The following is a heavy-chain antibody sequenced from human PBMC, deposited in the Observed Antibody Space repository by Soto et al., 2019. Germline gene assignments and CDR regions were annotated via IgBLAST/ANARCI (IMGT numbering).Heavy chain of an antibody. CDR3: AREMATSGWFQNYYYLGMDV. CDR2: ISSRDRAM. J-gene: IGHJ6*02. CDR1: GFTFKDYY. D-gene: IGHD6-19*01. V-gene: IGHV3-11*01. Sequence: GGSLRLSCAASGFTFKDYYMSWIRQAPGRGLEWIAYISSRDRAMHAGSVQGRFTISRDNANSSLFLQMNSLRADDTAVYYCAREMATSGWFQNYYYLGMDVWGQGTTVTVSS.